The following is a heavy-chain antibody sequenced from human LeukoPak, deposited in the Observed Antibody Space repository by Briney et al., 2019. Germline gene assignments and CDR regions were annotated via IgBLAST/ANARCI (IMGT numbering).Heavy chain of an antibody. J-gene: IGHJ4*02. CDR3: ARPDY. CDR2: IYTSGST. Sequence: PSETLSLTCTVSGGSISSGSYYWSWIRQPAGKGLEWIGRIYTSGSTNYNPSLKSRVTISVDTSKNQFSLKLSPVTAADTAVYYCARPDYWGQGTLVTVSS. CDR1: GGSISSGSYY. V-gene: IGHV4-61*02.